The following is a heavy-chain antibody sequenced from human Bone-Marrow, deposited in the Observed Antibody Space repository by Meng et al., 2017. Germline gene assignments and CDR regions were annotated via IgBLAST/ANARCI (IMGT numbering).Heavy chain of an antibody. CDR2: MNPNSGNT. Sequence: QVQLVQSEAEVKKPGASVKASCKAFGYTFTSYDINWVRQATGQGLEWMGWMNPNSGNTGYAQKFQGRVTMTRNTSISTAYMELSRLRSDDTAVYYCARVRGYYGYDYWGQGTLVTVSS. CDR3: ARVRGYYGYDY. J-gene: IGHJ4*02. V-gene: IGHV1-8*01. CDR1: GYTFTSYD. D-gene: IGHD3-10*01.